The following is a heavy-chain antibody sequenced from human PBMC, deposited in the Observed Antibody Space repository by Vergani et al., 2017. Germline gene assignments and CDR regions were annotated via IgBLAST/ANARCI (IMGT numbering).Heavy chain of an antibody. Sequence: EVQLVESGGGFVQPGGSLRLSCAASGFTLSSYWMHWVRQAPGKGLVWVSRINSDGSSTSYADSVKGRFTISRDNAKNTLYLQMNSLRAEDTAVYYCARVRQLQRYGMDVWGQGTTVTVSS. CDR3: ARVRQLQRYGMDV. J-gene: IGHJ6*02. CDR2: INSDGSST. V-gene: IGHV3-74*01. CDR1: GFTLSSYW. D-gene: IGHD6-6*01.